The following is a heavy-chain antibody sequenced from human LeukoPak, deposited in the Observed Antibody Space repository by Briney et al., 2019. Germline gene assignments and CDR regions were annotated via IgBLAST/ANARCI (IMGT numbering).Heavy chain of an antibody. CDR3: ARGRNTLGYCSGGSCYSGYYYYYMDV. V-gene: IGHV4-34*01. Sequence: SETLSLTCAVYGGSFSGYYWSWIRQPPGKGLEWIGEINHSGNTNYNPSLKSRVTISVDTSKNQFSLKLSSVTAADTAVYYCARGRNTLGYCSGGSCYSGYYYYYMDVWGKGTTVTVSS. J-gene: IGHJ6*03. CDR1: GGSFSGYY. D-gene: IGHD2-15*01. CDR2: INHSGNT.